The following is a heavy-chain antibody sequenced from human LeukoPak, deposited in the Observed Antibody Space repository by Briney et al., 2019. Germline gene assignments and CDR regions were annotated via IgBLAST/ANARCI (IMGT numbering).Heavy chain of an antibody. V-gene: IGHV1-18*01. D-gene: IGHD3-22*01. J-gene: IGHJ4*02. CDR1: GYTFTSYG. CDR2: ISAYNGNT. Sequence: RASVKVSCKASGYTFTSYGISWVRQAPGQGLEWMGWISAYNGNTNYAQKLQGRVTMTTDTSTSTAYMELRSLRSDDTAVYYCARELGLYDSSGYSEFDYWGQGTLVTVSS. CDR3: ARELGLYDSSGYSEFDY.